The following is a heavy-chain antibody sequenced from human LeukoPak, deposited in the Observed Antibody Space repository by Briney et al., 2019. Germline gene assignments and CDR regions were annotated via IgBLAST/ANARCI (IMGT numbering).Heavy chain of an antibody. CDR1: GFTFSSYW. V-gene: IGHV3-74*01. CDR2: INSDGSST. Sequence: PGGSLRLSCAASGFTFSSYWMHWVRQAPGKGLVWVSRINSDGSSTSYADSVKGRFTISRDNAKNTLYLQMNSLRAEDTAVYYCARQITDQAETPVFDYWGQGTLVTVSS. CDR3: ARQITDQAETPVFDY. D-gene: IGHD5-24*01. J-gene: IGHJ4*02.